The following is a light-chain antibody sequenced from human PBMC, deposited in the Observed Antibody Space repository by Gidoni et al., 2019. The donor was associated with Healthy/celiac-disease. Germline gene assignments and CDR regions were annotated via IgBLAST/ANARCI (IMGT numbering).Light chain of an antibody. CDR1: SCSIASNY. J-gene: IGLJ2*01. Sequence: NFMLTQHHTVSESPGKTVTISCTGSSCSIASNYVQWYQQRPGSAPTTVIYEDNQRPSGVPDRFSGSIDSSSNSASLTISGLKTEDEADYYCQSYDSSNVVFGGGTKLTVL. CDR3: QSYDSSNVV. CDR2: EDN. V-gene: IGLV6-57*02.